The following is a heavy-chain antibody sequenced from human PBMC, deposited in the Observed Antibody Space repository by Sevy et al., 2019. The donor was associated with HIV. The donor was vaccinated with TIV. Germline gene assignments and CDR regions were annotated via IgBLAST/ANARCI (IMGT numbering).Heavy chain of an antibody. CDR1: GFTFSNYE. D-gene: IGHD3-22*01. V-gene: IGHV3-48*03. J-gene: IGHJ4*02. Sequence: GGSLRLSCTASGFTFSNYEMNWVRQAPGKGLEWVSYITLSGSSKYYADSVKGRFTISRDNAKNSLYLQMNSLRAEDTAVYYWAIVRQVITVVGTAIDYWGQGTLVTVSS. CDR3: AIVRQVITVVGTAIDY. CDR2: ITLSGSSK.